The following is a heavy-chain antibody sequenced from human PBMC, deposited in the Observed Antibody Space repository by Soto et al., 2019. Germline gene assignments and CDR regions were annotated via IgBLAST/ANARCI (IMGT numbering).Heavy chain of an antibody. J-gene: IGHJ6*02. CDR1: GGSISSGDYY. CDR2: IYYSGST. CDR3: AREQMVRGVTLSGYYYGMDV. Sequence: SETLSLTCTVSGGSISSGDYYWSWIRQPPGKGLEWIGYIYYSGSTYCNPSLKSRVTISVDTSKNQFSLKLSSVTAADTAVYYCAREQMVRGVTLSGYYYGMDVWGQGTTVTVSS. V-gene: IGHV4-30-4*01. D-gene: IGHD3-10*01.